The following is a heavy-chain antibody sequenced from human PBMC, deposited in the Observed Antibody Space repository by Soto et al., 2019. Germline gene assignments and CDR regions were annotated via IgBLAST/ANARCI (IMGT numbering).Heavy chain of an antibody. J-gene: IGHJ4*02. V-gene: IGHV4-59*01. D-gene: IGHD3-3*01. Sequence: SETLSLTCTVSGGSISSYYCSWIRQPPGKGLEWIGYLYYSGSTNYNPSLKSRVTTSVDTSKNQFSLKLSSVTSADTAVYYCARAIFGVVLDYWGQGTLVTVSS. CDR1: GGSISSYY. CDR2: LYYSGST. CDR3: ARAIFGVVLDY.